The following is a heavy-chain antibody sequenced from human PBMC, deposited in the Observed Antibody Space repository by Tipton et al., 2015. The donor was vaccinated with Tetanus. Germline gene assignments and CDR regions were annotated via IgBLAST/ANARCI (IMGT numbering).Heavy chain of an antibody. CDR2: IYYSGST. Sequence: LRLSCTVSGGSISSSSYYWGWIRQPPGKGLEWIGSIYYSGSTYYNPSLKSRVTISVDTPKNPFSLKLSSVTAADTAVYYCARAEVNLTTAPPGYYNVYYYYGMDVWGQGTTVTVSS. CDR1: GGSISSSSYY. CDR3: ARAEVNLTTAPPGYYNVYYYYGMDV. V-gene: IGHV4-39*01. J-gene: IGHJ6*02. D-gene: IGHD3-9*01.